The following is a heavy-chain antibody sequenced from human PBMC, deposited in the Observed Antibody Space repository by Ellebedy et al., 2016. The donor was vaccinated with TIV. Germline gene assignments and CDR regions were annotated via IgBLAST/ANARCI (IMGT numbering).Heavy chain of an antibody. CDR2: IYPGDSDT. V-gene: IGHV5-51*01. CDR3: ARVGSFSVVVVATPLDY. D-gene: IGHD2-15*01. J-gene: IGHJ4*02. CDR1: GYSFSNNW. Sequence: GESLKISCKGSGYSFSNNWIVWVRQMPGKGLEWLGIIYPGDSDTRYSTSFQGQVTISADKSISTAYLQWSSLKASDTAMYYCARVGSFSVVVVATPLDYWGQGTLVTVSS.